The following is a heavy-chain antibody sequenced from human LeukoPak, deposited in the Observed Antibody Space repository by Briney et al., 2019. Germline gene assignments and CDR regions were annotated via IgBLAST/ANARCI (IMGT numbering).Heavy chain of an antibody. CDR2: ISGSGGST. D-gene: IGHD6-13*01. J-gene: IGHJ4*02. V-gene: IGHV3-23*01. Sequence: GGSLRFSCAASGFTFSSYAMSWVRQAPVKELEWVSSISGSGGSTYYADSVKGRFTISRDNSKSTLYLQMNSLRAEDTAIYYCAKIPSGSWPYFFDYWGQGTLVTVSS. CDR1: GFTFSSYA. CDR3: AKIPSGSWPYFFDY.